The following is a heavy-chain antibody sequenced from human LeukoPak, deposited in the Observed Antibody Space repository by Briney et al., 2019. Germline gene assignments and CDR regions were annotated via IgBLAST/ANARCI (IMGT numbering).Heavy chain of an antibody. V-gene: IGHV3-30*04. Sequence: GGSLRLSCAASGFTFSSYAMHWVRQAPGKGLEWVAVISYDGSNKYYTDSVKGRFTISRDNSKNTLYLQMNSLRAEDTAVYYCARDGYNYGGPLDYWGQGTLVTVSS. CDR2: ISYDGSNK. D-gene: IGHD5-24*01. CDR1: GFTFSSYA. CDR3: ARDGYNYGGPLDY. J-gene: IGHJ4*02.